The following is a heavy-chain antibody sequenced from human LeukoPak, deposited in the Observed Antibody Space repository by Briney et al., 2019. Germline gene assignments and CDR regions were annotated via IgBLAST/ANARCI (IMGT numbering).Heavy chain of an antibody. CDR3: ARGTLYSYGPFDY. CDR1: GGTFSSYA. CDR2: IIPIFGTA. D-gene: IGHD5-18*01. J-gene: IGHJ4*02. Sequence: ASVKVSCKASGGTFSSYAISWVRQAPGQGLEWMGGIIPIFGTANYAQKFQGRVTITADESTSTAYMELSSLRSEDTAVYYCARGTLYSYGPFDYWGQGTLVTVSS. V-gene: IGHV1-69*13.